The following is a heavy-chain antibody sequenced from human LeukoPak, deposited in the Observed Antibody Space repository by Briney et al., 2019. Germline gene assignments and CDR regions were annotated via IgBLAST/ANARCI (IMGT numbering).Heavy chain of an antibody. J-gene: IGHJ6*03. CDR1: GYSISSGYY. CDR2: IYHSGST. CDR3: AREGVPAGGAYDFWSGLSAYYYYYMDV. V-gene: IGHV4-38-2*02. D-gene: IGHD3-3*01. Sequence: PSETLSLTCTVSGYSISSGYYWGWIRQPPGKGLEWIGSIYHSGSTYYNPSLKSRVTISVDTSKNQFSLKLSSVTAADTAVYYCAREGVPAGGAYDFWSGLSAYYYYYMDVWGKGTTVTVSS.